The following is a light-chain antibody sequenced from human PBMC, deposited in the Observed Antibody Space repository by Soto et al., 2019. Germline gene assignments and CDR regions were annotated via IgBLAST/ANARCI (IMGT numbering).Light chain of an antibody. Sequence: EIVLTQSPATLSAFPGDRVTLSCRASQALNTRLAWYQHKPGQAPRLLIYYTSNRATGIPARFSGSGSGTDFTLTINSLAPEDFAIYYCHQRQSWPRTFGQGTKVDIK. CDR2: YTS. CDR3: HQRQSWPRT. J-gene: IGKJ1*01. V-gene: IGKV3D-11*03. CDR1: QALNTR.